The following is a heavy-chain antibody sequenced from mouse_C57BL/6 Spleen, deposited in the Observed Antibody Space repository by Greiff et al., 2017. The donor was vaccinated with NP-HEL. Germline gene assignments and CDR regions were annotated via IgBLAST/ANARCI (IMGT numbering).Heavy chain of an antibody. Sequence: EVQGVESGGGLVKPGGSLKLSCAASGFTFSSYAMSWVRQTPEKRLEWVATISDGGSYTYYPDNVKGRFTISRDNAKNNLYLQMSHLKSEDTAMYYCARALGRGYFDDWGTGTTVTVSS. CDR3: ARALGRGYFDD. J-gene: IGHJ1*03. CDR2: ISDGGSYT. CDR1: GFTFSSYA. D-gene: IGHD4-1*01. V-gene: IGHV5-4*01.